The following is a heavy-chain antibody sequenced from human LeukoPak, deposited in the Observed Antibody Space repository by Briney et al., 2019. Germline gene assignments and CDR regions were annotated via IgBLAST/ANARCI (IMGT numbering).Heavy chain of an antibody. CDR2: ISSSSSYI. CDR1: GFTFSSYS. J-gene: IGHJ3*02. D-gene: IGHD3-22*01. Sequence: RTGGSLRLSCAASGFTFSSYSMNWVRQAPGKGLEWVSPISSSSSYIYYADSVKGRFTISRDNAKNSLYLQMNSLRAEDTAVYYCARDWADYYDSSGYFRAFDIWGQGTMVTVSS. V-gene: IGHV3-21*01. CDR3: ARDWADYYDSSGYFRAFDI.